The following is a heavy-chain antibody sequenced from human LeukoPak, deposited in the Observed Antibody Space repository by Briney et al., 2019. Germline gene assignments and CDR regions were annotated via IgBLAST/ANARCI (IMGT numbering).Heavy chain of an antibody. CDR3: ARGGTMVRGAIPLGYYMDV. CDR2: INHSGST. D-gene: IGHD3-10*01. CDR1: GGSFSGYY. J-gene: IGHJ6*03. Sequence: SETLSLTCAVYGGSFSGYYWSWIRQPPGKGLEWIGEINHSGSTNYNPSLKSRVTISVDTSKNQFSLKLSSVTAADTAVYYCARGGTMVRGAIPLGYYMDVWGKGTRSPSP. V-gene: IGHV4-34*01.